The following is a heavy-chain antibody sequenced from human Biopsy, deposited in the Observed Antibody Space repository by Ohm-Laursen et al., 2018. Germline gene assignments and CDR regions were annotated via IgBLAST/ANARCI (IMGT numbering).Heavy chain of an antibody. CDR3: ARSTNSTGWPYYYFYGMDV. CDR1: GCDISSDY. J-gene: IGHJ6*02. Sequence: SQTLSLTCAVSGCDISSDYWSWIRQTPGKGLEWIGYIYYSGSNNYNPSLKSRVTISVDTSKNQFSLRMNSVTDADTAVYYCARSTNSTGWPYYYFYGMDVWGQGTTVTVSS. D-gene: IGHD2/OR15-2a*01. CDR2: IYYSGSN. V-gene: IGHV4-59*01.